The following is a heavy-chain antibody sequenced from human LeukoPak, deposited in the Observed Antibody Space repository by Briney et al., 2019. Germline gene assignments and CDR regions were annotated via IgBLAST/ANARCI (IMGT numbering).Heavy chain of an antibody. J-gene: IGHJ3*02. D-gene: IGHD6-19*01. CDR2: IRRDGSVK. Sequence: GGSLRLSCVGSGFSFSDSWMTWVRQVPGKGLEWVANIRRDGSVKNYVDSVRGRFTVSRDNAKNSLYLQMNDLRAEDTAIYYCARDLSPSMPGSVWYDAFDIWGQGTMVTVSS. V-gene: IGHV3-7*01. CDR3: ARDLSPSMPGSVWYDAFDI. CDR1: GFSFSDSW.